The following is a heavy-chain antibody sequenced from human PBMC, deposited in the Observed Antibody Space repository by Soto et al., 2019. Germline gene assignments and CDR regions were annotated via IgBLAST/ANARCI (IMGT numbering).Heavy chain of an antibody. CDR2: IYYSGST. J-gene: IGHJ5*02. CDR1: VGSISSCGSY. D-gene: IGHD6-19*01. CDR3: ARSHTRDSSGWSGWFDP. Sequence: PSEPLSLTCPVSVGSISSCGSYWSWIPQHPVKGLEWIGYIYYSGSTYYNPSLKSRITINPDTSKNQFSLQLNSVTPEDTAVYYCARSHTRDSSGWSGWFDPWGQGTLVTVSS. V-gene: IGHV4-31*03.